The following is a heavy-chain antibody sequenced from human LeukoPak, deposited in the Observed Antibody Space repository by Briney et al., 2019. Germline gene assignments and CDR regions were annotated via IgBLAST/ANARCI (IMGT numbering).Heavy chain of an antibody. J-gene: IGHJ4*02. V-gene: IGHV3-7*04. D-gene: IGHD6-13*01. CDR3: ARGGSSRFDQ. Sequence: HSGGSLRLSCAASGSTFTTYWMSWVRQAPGKGLEWVAKISPDGSEKYYVDSVKGRFTISRDNAKNSLDLQMSSLRADDTAVYYCARGGSSRFDQWGQGTLVTVSS. CDR1: GSTFTTYW. CDR2: ISPDGSEK.